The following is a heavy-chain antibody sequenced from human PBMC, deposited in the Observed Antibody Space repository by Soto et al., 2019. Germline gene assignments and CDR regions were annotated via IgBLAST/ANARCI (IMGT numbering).Heavy chain of an antibody. Sequence: ASVKVSCKASGYTFTSYYMHWVRQAPGQGLEWMGIINPSGGSTSYAQKFQGRVTMTRDTSTSTVYMELSSLRSEDTAVYYCARGGWIVVVTAASNYYYYMDVWGKGTTVTVSS. CDR2: INPSGGST. CDR3: ARGGWIVVVTAASNYYYYMDV. CDR1: GYTFTSYY. V-gene: IGHV1-46*03. D-gene: IGHD2-2*01. J-gene: IGHJ6*03.